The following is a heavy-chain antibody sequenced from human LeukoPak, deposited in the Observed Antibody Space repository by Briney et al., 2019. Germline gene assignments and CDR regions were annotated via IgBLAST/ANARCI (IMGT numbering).Heavy chain of an antibody. CDR2: IYYSGST. CDR1: GGSISSSSYY. Sequence: PSETLSLTRTVSGGSISSSSYYWGWIRQPPGKGLEWIGSIYYSGSTYYNPSLKSRVTISVDTSKNQFSLKLSSVTAADTAVYYCARARYPNNYDFWSGSLSAFDYWGQGTLVTVSS. J-gene: IGHJ4*02. CDR3: ARARYPNNYDFWSGSLSAFDY. D-gene: IGHD3-3*01. V-gene: IGHV4-39*07.